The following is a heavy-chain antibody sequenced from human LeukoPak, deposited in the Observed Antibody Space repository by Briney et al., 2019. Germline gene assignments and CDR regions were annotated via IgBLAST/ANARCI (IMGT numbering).Heavy chain of an antibody. J-gene: IGHJ3*02. CDR1: GGSISSSSYY. Sequence: SETLSLTCTVSGGSISSSSYYWGWLRQPPGTGLEWIGSIYYSGSTYYNPSLKSRVTISVDTSKNQFSLKLSSVTAADTAVYYCARRVHDAFDIWGQGTMVTVSS. CDR3: ARRVHDAFDI. D-gene: IGHD1-1*01. CDR2: IYYSGST. V-gene: IGHV4-39*01.